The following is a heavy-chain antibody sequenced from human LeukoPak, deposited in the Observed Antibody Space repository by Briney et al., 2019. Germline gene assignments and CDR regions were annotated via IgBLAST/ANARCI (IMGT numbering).Heavy chain of an antibody. D-gene: IGHD3-16*02. Sequence: GGSLRLSCAASGFTFSSYSMNWVRQAPGKGLEWVSSISSSSSYIYYADSVKGRFTISRDNAKNSLYLQMNSLRAEDTAVYYCARGRVPGVYDYVWGSYRSSTRYYFDYWGQGTLVTVSS. CDR2: ISSSSSYI. V-gene: IGHV3-21*01. CDR1: GFTFSSYS. J-gene: IGHJ4*02. CDR3: ARGRVPGVYDYVWGSYRSSTRYYFDY.